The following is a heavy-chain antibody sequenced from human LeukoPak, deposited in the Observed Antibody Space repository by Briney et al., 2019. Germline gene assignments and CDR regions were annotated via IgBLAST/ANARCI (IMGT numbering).Heavy chain of an antibody. CDR3: ATPKRGIAVAAYDY. J-gene: IGHJ4*02. CDR2: ISSSSSYI. Sequence: GGSLRLSCAASGFTFSSYSMNWVRQAPGKGLEWVSSISSSSSYIYYADSVKGRFTISRDNAKNSLYLQMNSLRAEDTAVYYCATPKRGIAVAAYDYWGQGTLVTVSS. V-gene: IGHV3-21*01. D-gene: IGHD6-19*01. CDR1: GFTFSSYS.